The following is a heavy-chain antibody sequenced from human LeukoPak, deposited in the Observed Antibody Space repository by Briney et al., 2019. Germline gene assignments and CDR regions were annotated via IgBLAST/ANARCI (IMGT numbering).Heavy chain of an antibody. V-gene: IGHV5-51*01. Sequence: GESLKISCKGSGYSFASYWIGWVRQMPGKGLEWMGIIYPGDSDTRYSPSFQGQVTISADKSISTTYLQWSSLKASDTAMYYCARLGYYGSGSYWFDPWGQGTLVTVSS. J-gene: IGHJ5*02. CDR1: GYSFASYW. CDR2: IYPGDSDT. D-gene: IGHD3-10*01. CDR3: ARLGYYGSGSYWFDP.